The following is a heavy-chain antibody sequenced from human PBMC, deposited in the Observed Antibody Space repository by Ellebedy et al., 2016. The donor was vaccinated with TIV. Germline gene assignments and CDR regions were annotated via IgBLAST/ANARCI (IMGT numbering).Heavy chain of an antibody. CDR1: GYPFTKYY. D-gene: IGHD4-17*01. V-gene: IGHV1-46*01. CDR3: ASVPSAGADF. J-gene: IGHJ4*02. CDR2: LDARVGST. Sequence: ASVKVSCKASGYPFTKYYFHWIRQAPGQGLEWMGVLDARVGSTTYAGTLQGRLTITRDTSTRTVYMELSSLRSEDTAVYYCASVPSAGADFWGQGTLVTVSS.